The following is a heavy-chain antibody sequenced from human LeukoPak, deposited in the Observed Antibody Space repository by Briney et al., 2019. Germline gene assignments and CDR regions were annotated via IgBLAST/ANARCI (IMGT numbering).Heavy chain of an antibody. CDR3: ARGFSGMIVN. CDR2: ISSSGGTI. V-gene: IGHV3-48*03. Sequence: HPGGSLRLSCAASGFTFSSYEMNWVRQAPGKGLEWVSYISSSGGTIYYADSVKGRFTISRDNAKNSLYLQMNSLRAEDTAVYYCARGFSGMIVNWGQGTLVTVSS. D-gene: IGHD3-22*01. J-gene: IGHJ4*02. CDR1: GFTFSSYE.